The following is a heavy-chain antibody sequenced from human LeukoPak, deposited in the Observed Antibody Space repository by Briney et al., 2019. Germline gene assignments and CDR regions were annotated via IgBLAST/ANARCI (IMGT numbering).Heavy chain of an antibody. D-gene: IGHD6-13*01. CDR1: GFTFDDYA. V-gene: IGHV3-9*01. CDR2: ISWNSGSI. CDR3: AKDRVAAETGYFQH. Sequence: GGSLRLSCAASGFTFDDYAMHWVRHAPRKGLEWVSGISWNSGSIGYADSVKGRFTISRDNAKNSLYLQMNSLRAEDTALYYCAKDRVAAETGYFQHWGQGTLVTVSS. J-gene: IGHJ1*01.